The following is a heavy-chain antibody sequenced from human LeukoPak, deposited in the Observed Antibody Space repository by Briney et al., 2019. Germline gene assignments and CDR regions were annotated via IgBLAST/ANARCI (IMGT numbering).Heavy chain of an antibody. J-gene: IGHJ6*02. Sequence: GGSLRLSCAASGFTFSNYGMYWVRQAPGKGLEWVANIKSDGSETYYVSSVKGRFTISRDNAKDSVSLQMNRLRVEDTAVYYCAREGIPSGWFGLDVWGQGTAVTVSS. D-gene: IGHD6-19*01. CDR1: GFTFSNYG. CDR3: AREGIPSGWFGLDV. V-gene: IGHV3-7*01. CDR2: IKSDGSET.